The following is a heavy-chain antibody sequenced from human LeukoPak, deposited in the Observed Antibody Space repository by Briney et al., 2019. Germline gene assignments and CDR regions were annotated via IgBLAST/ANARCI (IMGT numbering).Heavy chain of an antibody. CDR2: IRYDGSNK. CDR1: GFTFSSYG. Sequence: PGGSLRLSCAASGFTFSSYGMHLVRQAPGKGLEWVAFIRYDGSNKYYADSVKGRFTISRDNSKNTLYLQMNSLRAEDTAVYYCAKDLRYLVDYWGQGTLVTVSS. J-gene: IGHJ4*02. D-gene: IGHD2-2*02. V-gene: IGHV3-30*02. CDR3: AKDLRYLVDY.